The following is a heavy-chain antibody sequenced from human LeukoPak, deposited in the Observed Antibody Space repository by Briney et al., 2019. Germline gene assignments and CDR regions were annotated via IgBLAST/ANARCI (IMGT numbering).Heavy chain of an antibody. V-gene: IGHV1-69*05. J-gene: IGHJ4*02. CDR2: IIPIFGTA. D-gene: IGHD5-24*01. Sequence: GASVKVSCKASGGTFSSYAISWVRQAPGQGLEWMGGIIPIFGTANYAQKFQGRVTITTDESTSTAYMELSSLRSEDTAVYYCARAGVKRRDGYNLCYWGQGTLVTVSS. CDR3: ARAGVKRRDGYNLCY. CDR1: GGTFSSYA.